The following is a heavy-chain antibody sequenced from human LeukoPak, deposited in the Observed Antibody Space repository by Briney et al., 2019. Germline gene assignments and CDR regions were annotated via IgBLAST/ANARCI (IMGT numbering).Heavy chain of an antibody. Sequence: GGSLRLSCAASGFTFSSYGMHWVRQAPGKGLEWVAFIRYDGSNKYYADSVKGRFTISRDNSKNTLYLQMNSLRAEDTAVYYCAKEGDTMIVVPFDYWGQGTLVTVSS. D-gene: IGHD3-22*01. CDR1: GFTFSSYG. CDR2: IRYDGSNK. CDR3: AKEGDTMIVVPFDY. V-gene: IGHV3-30*02. J-gene: IGHJ4*02.